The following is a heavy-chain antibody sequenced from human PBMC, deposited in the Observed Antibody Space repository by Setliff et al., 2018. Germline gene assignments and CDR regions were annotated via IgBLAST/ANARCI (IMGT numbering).Heavy chain of an antibody. CDR3: ARWTPKRGYEPAGYYTYYFDY. CDR2: IHYRGTT. CDR1: GASISSGTYY. V-gene: IGHV4-39*01. J-gene: IGHJ4*02. Sequence: SETLSLTCTVSGASISSGTYYWAWIRQPPGKGLEWIGRIHYRGTTYSNASLASRLTISVDTAKNQFSLNLNSVTAADTAVYYCARWTPKRGYEPAGYYTYYFDYWGQGALVTVSS. D-gene: IGHD3-22*01.